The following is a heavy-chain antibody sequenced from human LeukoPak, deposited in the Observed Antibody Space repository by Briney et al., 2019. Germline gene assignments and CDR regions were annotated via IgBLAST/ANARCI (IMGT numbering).Heavy chain of an antibody. D-gene: IGHD3-16*01. CDR3: AKGLRTGVGPYMGYHYYMDV. J-gene: IGHJ6*03. V-gene: IGHV3-23*01. Sequence: GGSLRLSCAGSGFTFSNSWMGWVRQAPGKGLKWVSTINDNGAGTYYADSVKGRFTISRDNSYNTVSLQMNSLRDEDTGVYFCAKGLRTGVGPYMGYHYYMDVWGKGATVTVSS. CDR2: INDNGAGT. CDR1: GFTFSNSW.